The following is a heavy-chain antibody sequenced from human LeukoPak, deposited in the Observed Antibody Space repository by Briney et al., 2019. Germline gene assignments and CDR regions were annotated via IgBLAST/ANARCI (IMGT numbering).Heavy chain of an antibody. CDR1: GYSISSGYY. J-gene: IGHJ5*02. CDR2: IYHSGST. D-gene: IGHD2-15*01. CDR3: ARDRPYCSGGSCYPPLGRFDP. Sequence: SETLSLTCTVSGYSISSGYYWGWIRQPPGRGLEWIGSIYHSGSTYYNPSLKSRVTISVDTSKNQFSLKLSSVTAADTAVYYCARDRPYCSGGSCYPPLGRFDPWGQGTLVTVSS. V-gene: IGHV4-38-2*02.